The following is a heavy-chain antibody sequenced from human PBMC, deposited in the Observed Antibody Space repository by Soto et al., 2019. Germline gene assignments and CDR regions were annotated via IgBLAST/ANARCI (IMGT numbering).Heavy chain of an antibody. CDR1: GFTFSNAW. Sequence: EVQLVESWGGWVKPGGALRLSCAASGFTFSNAWMSWVRQAPGKGLEWVGRIKSKTEGGTTDYAAPVKGRCTISRYDSKNTLYLQMNSLKTEDTAVYYCTTPTITICGVVTRYYYYGMDVWGQGTTLTVSS. CDR2: IKSKTEGGTT. CDR3: TTPTITICGVVTRYYYYGMDV. D-gene: IGHD3-3*01. J-gene: IGHJ6*02. V-gene: IGHV3-15*01.